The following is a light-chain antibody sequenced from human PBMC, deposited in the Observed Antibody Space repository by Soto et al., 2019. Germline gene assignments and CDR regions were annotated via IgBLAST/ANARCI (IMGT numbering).Light chain of an antibody. Sequence: EIVLTQSPGTLSLSPGERATLSCRASQSVYNNYLAWYQQKPGQTPRLLVNGASNRDTGIPDRFSGGGSGTDSTLTISSLEPEDFAMYYCQQYGLPPHSFGQGTRVEIK. CDR1: QSVYNNY. CDR2: GAS. V-gene: IGKV3-20*01. CDR3: QQYGLPPHS. J-gene: IGKJ2*01.